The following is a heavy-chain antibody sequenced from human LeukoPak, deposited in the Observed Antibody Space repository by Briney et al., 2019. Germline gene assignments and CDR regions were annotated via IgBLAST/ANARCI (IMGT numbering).Heavy chain of an antibody. CDR1: GYTFSNYG. J-gene: IGHJ6*02. V-gene: IGHV1-18*01. D-gene: IGHD4-11*01. CDR2: ITAYNGNR. Sequence: ASVKVSCKTSGYTFSNYGISWVRQAPGQGLEWMGWITAYNGNRLYAQRFQGRVTITADESTSTAYMELSSLRSEDTAVYYCARPYSNWRAYYYYGMDVWGQGTTVTVSS. CDR3: ARPYSNWRAYYYYGMDV.